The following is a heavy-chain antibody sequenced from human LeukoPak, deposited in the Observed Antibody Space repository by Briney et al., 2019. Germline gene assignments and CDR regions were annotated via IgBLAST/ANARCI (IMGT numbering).Heavy chain of an antibody. D-gene: IGHD3-22*01. CDR1: GYTFTSYG. CDR3: ARGPGDYYDSSGYRYFDY. Sequence: ASVKVSCKASGYTFTSYGISWVRQAPGQGLEWMGWISVYNGNTNHAQKLQGRVTMTTDTSTSTAYMELRSLRSDDTAVYYCARGPGDYYDSSGYRYFDYWGQGTLVTVSS. V-gene: IGHV1-18*01. CDR2: ISVYNGNT. J-gene: IGHJ4*02.